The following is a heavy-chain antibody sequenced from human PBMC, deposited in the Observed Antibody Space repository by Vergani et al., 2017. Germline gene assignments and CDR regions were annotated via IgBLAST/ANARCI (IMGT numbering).Heavy chain of an antibody. V-gene: IGHV3-21*01. CDR1: GFTFSSYS. CDR2: ISSSSSYI. CDR3: AKELTYYYDSSDAFDI. Sequence: EVQLVESGGGLVKPGGSLRLSCAASGFTFSSYSMNWVRQAPGKGLEWVSSISSSSSYIYYADSVKGRFTISRDNAKNSLYLQMNSLRAEDTAVYYCAKELTYYYDSSDAFDIWGQGTMVTVSS. J-gene: IGHJ3*02. D-gene: IGHD3-22*01.